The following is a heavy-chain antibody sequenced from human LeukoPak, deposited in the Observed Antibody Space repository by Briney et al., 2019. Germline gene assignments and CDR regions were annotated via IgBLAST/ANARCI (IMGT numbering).Heavy chain of an antibody. CDR3: ARDKGNRGYCSSTSCYTYFDY. CDR1: GFTFSSYS. CDR2: ISSSSSYI. D-gene: IGHD2-2*02. J-gene: IGHJ4*02. V-gene: IGHV3-21*01. Sequence: GGSLRLSCAASGFTFSSYSMNWVRQAPGKGLEWVSSISSSSSYIYYADSVKGRFTISRDNARNSLYLQMNSLRAEDTAVYYCARDKGNRGYCSSTSCYTYFDYWGQGTLVTVSS.